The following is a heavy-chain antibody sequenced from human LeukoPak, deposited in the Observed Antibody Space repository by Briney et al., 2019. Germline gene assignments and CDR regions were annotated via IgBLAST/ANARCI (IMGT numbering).Heavy chain of an antibody. CDR3: AKKWSGDYDGGGVNVVFNF. V-gene: IGHV3-30*02. CDR2: IRNDGGDE. Sequence: GGSLRLSCGASGFTFSSYGMHWVRQAPGKGLEWVAFIRNDGGDEHYTDSVKDRFTISRDNSKNTLYLQMNSLRAEDTAVYYCAKKWSGDYDGGGVNVVFNFGGKGIRVTVFS. D-gene: IGHD3-22*01. J-gene: IGHJ3*01. CDR1: GFTFSSYG.